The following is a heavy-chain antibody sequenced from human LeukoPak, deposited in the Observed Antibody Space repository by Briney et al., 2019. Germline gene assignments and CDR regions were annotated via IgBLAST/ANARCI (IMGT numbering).Heavy chain of an antibody. CDR1: GFKFDDYG. V-gene: IGHV3-20*01. D-gene: IGHD2-2*02. CDR3: ARDRCSSTSCYNTPNWFDP. Sequence: GGSLRLSCAASGFKFDDYGMSWVRQVPGKGLEWVSGINWNGGSRGYADSVKGRFTISRDNAKNSVYLQMNSLRSEDTAFYHCARDRCSSTSCYNTPNWFDPWGQGTLVAVSS. CDR2: INWNGGSR. J-gene: IGHJ5*02.